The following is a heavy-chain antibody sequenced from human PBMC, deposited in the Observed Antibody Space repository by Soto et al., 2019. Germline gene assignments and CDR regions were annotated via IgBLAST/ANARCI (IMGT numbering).Heavy chain of an antibody. Sequence: QVQLQESGPGLVKPSDTLSLTCGVSGYSINNNNWWGWVRQPPGKGMEWIGYIDYSGVNYYNQSLKSRITMSVDTSKNHFSLKLTSVTVVDTAVNYCARSPYADAFDIWGQGTRFTVSS. V-gene: IGHV4-28*01. D-gene: IGHD2-2*01. CDR3: ARSPYADAFDI. J-gene: IGHJ3*02. CDR1: GYSINNNNW. CDR2: IDYSGVN.